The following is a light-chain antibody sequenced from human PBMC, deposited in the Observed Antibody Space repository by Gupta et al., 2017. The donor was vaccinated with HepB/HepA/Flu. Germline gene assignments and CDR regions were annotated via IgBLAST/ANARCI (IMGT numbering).Light chain of an antibody. CDR2: KAS. CDR1: QSIGNW. Sequence: DIQMTQSPSTLSASVGDRVTITCRASQSIGNWLAWYQQRPGKAPKLLIYKASTLESGVPSRFSGSGSGTEFTLTISSLQPDDFATYYCQQHNSYPLTFGHGTKVDIK. CDR3: QQHNSYPLT. J-gene: IGKJ3*01. V-gene: IGKV1-5*03.